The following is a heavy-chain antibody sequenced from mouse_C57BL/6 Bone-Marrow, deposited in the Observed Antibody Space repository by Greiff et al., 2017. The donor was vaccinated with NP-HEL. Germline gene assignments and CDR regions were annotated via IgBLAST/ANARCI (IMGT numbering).Heavy chain of an antibody. D-gene: IGHD2-12*01. V-gene: IGHV5-17*01. CDR1: GFTFSDYG. Sequence: EVNLVESGGGLVKPGGSLKLSCAASGFTFSDYGMHWVRQAPEQGLEWVAYISSGSSTINYVDTVKGRFTISRDNAKNTLFLQMTSLRSEATAMYYCARTSYLYAMDYWGQGTSVTVSS. J-gene: IGHJ4*01. CDR2: ISSGSSTI. CDR3: ARTSYLYAMDY.